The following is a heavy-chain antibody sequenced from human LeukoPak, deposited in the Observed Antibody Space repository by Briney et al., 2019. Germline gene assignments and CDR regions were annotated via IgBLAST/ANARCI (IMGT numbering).Heavy chain of an antibody. J-gene: IGHJ4*02. V-gene: IGHV1-2*02. Sequence: ASVKVSCKASGYSFTGYYIHWVRQAPGQGLEWMGWIDPDSGDTQYTQKYRGRVTMTRDTSISTAYMELGRLRSDDTAVFYCARSGDGYTDWGQGTLVTVSS. CDR2: IDPDSGDT. CDR3: ARSGDGYTD. D-gene: IGHD5-24*01. CDR1: GYSFTGYY.